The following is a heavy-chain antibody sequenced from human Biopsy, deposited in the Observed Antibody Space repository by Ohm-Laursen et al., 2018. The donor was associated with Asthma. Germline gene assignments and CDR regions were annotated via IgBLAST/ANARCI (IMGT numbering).Heavy chain of an antibody. D-gene: IGHD3-9*01. CDR2: VNTGNGDT. V-gene: IGHV1-3*04. CDR3: ARTYYDFLTGQVKDVFGV. CDR1: GCNFISFA. J-gene: IGHJ3*01. Sequence: SVKGSCKASGCNFISFAIHWVRQAPGQRLEWMGWVNTGNGDTKYSQKFQGRVTITRDTSASTAYMELRSLRSEDTATYYCARTYYDFLTGQVKDVFGVWGQGTMVTVSS.